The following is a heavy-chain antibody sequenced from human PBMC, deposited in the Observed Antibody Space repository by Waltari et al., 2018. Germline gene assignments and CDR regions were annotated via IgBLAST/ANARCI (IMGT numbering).Heavy chain of an antibody. CDR2: IRYDGSNK. V-gene: IGHV3-30*02. CDR1: GFTFSSYG. CDR3: ASAGTRDFDY. D-gene: IGHD6-13*01. J-gene: IGHJ4*02. Sequence: QVQLVESGGGVVQPGGSLRLSCAASGFTFSSYGMHWGRQAPGKGLGWVAFIRYDGSNKYDADSVKGRFTISRDNSKNTLYLQMNSLRAEDTAVYYCASAGTRDFDYWGQGTLVTVSS.